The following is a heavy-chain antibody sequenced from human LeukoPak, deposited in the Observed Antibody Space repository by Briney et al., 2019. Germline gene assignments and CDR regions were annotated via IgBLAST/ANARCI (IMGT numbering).Heavy chain of an antibody. Sequence: ASVKVSCNASGYTFTSYYMHWVRQAPGQGLEWMAIINPSGGSTSYAQKFQGRATMTRDTSTSTVYMELSSLRSEDTAVYYCARDTRPSYDSSGYYYPGDYWGQGTLVTVSS. D-gene: IGHD3-22*01. CDR2: INPSGGST. J-gene: IGHJ4*02. V-gene: IGHV1-46*01. CDR1: GYTFTSYY. CDR3: ARDTRPSYDSSGYYYPGDY.